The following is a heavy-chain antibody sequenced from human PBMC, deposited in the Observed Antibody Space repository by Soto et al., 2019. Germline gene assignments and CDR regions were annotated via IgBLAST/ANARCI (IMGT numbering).Heavy chain of an antibody. CDR3: CRGWYFDL. J-gene: IGHJ2*01. Sequence: EEQLLESGGGLVQPGGSLRLSCVVSGFTFASFAMSWVRQVPGKGLEWVSTINDRGDTTYYADSVKGRFTISRDNSKNTLYLQMNSLRAGDTAVYSCCRGWYFDLWGRGTLVSVSS. CDR2: INDRGDTT. V-gene: IGHV3-23*01. CDR1: GFTFASFA. D-gene: IGHD3-10*01.